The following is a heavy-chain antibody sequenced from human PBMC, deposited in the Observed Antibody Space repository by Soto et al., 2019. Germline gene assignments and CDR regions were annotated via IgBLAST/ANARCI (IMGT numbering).Heavy chain of an antibody. D-gene: IGHD3-3*01. V-gene: IGHV3-15*01. J-gene: IGHJ4*02. CDR2: IKSKTDGGTT. Sequence: GGSLRLSCAASGFTFSNAWMSWVRQAPGKGLEWVGRIKSKTDGGTTDYAAPVKGRFTISRDDSKNTLYLQMNSLKTEDTAVYYCTTPRKVPPFTIFGVILPFDYWGQGTLVTVSS. CDR1: GFTFSNAW. CDR3: TTPRKVPPFTIFGVILPFDY.